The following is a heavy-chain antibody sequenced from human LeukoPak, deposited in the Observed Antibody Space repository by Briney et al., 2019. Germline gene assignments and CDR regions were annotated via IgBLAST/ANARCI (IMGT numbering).Heavy chain of an antibody. CDR3: AREGSGWYGKFGY. CDR2: INPDSGGT. CDR1: AYTFTGYY. V-gene: IGHV1-2*02. J-gene: IGHJ4*02. Sequence: ASVKVSCKASAYTFTGYYMHWVRQAPGQGLEWMGWINPDSGGTNYAQKFQGRVTMTRDTSISTAYMEVSRLRSDDTAVYYCAREGSGWYGKFGYWGQGTLVTVSS. D-gene: IGHD6-19*01.